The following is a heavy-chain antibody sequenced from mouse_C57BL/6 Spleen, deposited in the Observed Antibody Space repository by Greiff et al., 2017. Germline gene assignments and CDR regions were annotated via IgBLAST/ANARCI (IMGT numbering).Heavy chain of an antibody. CDR1: GYSFTGYF. CDR2: IKPYNGDT. J-gene: IGHJ3*01. D-gene: IGHD1-1*01. V-gene: IGHV1-20*01. CDR3: ARAYGSSYSFAY. Sequence: EVQLQQSGPELVKPGDSVKISCKASGYSFTGYFMNWVMQSHGKSLEWIGRIKPYNGDTFYNQKFKGKATLTVDKSSSTAHMELRSLTSEDSAVYYCARAYGSSYSFAYWGQGTLVTVSA.